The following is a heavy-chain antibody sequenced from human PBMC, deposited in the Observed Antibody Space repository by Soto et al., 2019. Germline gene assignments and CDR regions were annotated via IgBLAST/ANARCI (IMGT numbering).Heavy chain of an antibody. D-gene: IGHD4-17*01. CDR2: IYNSGST. J-gene: IGHJ6*02. Sequence: QVQLQESGPGLVKSSQTLALTCTVSGGSISSGGYYWSWIRQHPGKGLEWIGYIYNSGSTYYNPSLKSRVTMSVDTSKNQFSLKLSSVTAADTAVYYCARDLPTVTTGPGQYGMDVWGQGTTVTVSS. CDR1: GGSISSGGYY. CDR3: ARDLPTVTTGPGQYGMDV. V-gene: IGHV4-31*03.